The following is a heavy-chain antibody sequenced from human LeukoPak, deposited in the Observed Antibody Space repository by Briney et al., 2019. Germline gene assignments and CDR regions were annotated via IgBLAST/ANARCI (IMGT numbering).Heavy chain of an antibody. CDR3: ARAGFLRTAMVISDL. V-gene: IGHV4-34*01. CDR1: GGSFSGYY. J-gene: IGHJ4*02. CDR2: INHSGST. D-gene: IGHD5-18*01. Sequence: SETLSLTCAVYGGSFSGYYWSWIRQPPGKGLEWIGEINHSGSTNYNPSLKSRVTISVDTSKNQFSLKLSSVTAADTAVYYCARAGFLRTAMVISDLWGQGTLVTVSS.